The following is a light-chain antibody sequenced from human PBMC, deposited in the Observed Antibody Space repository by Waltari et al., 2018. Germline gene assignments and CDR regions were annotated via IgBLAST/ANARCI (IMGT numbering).Light chain of an antibody. V-gene: IGKV3-20*01. CDR2: GAF. Sequence: ILLTQSPGTLSLAPGERATIFCRAAQSLGSRYLAWYHQNPRQSPMLLIYGAFTMATGTPDRFSGGGSGTDFTLTISRLEPEDFAVYYCQEFGGSFGGGTKVE. CDR1: QSLGSRY. J-gene: IGKJ4*01. CDR3: QEFGGS.